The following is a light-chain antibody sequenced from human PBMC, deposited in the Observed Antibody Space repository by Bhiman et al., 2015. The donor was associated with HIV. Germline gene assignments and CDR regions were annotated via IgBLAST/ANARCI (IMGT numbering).Light chain of an antibody. J-gene: IGLJ3*02. CDR1: SSDVGDY. V-gene: IGLV2-11*01. CDR2: DVT. Sequence: QSALTQPRSVSGSPGQSVTVSCTGTSSDVGDYVSWYQHHPGKAPRLMIYDVTKRPSGVPDRFSGSKSGNTASLTISGLQAEDEADYYCCSYAGSYTWVFGGGTKLTVL. CDR3: CSYAGSYTWV.